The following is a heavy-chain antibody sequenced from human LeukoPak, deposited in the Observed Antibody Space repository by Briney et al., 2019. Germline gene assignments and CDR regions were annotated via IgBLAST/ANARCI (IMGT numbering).Heavy chain of an antibody. CDR2: IN. Sequence: GGSLRLSCAGSGFSFDDHGMSWVRQAPGKGLEWVSGINADSVKGRFTISRDNAKNSLYLQMNNLRGEDTAMYYCARESGPGYYNYYMDVWGKGTTVTISS. CDR3: ARESGPGYYNYYMDV. J-gene: IGHJ6*03. D-gene: IGHD1-14*01. V-gene: IGHV3-20*04. CDR1: GFSFDDHG.